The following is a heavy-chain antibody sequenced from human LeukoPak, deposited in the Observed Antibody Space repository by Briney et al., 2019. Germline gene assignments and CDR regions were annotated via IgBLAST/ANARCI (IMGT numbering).Heavy chain of an antibody. Sequence: ASVKVSCKASGYIFTDYYMHWVRQAPGQELGWMGRINPNSGGTNYAQKFQGWVTMTRDTSISTAYMELSRLRSDDTAVYYCARVAVADYGMDVWGQGTTVTVSS. J-gene: IGHJ6*02. CDR3: ARVAVADYGMDV. V-gene: IGHV1-2*04. CDR2: INPNSGGT. CDR1: GYIFTDYY. D-gene: IGHD6-19*01.